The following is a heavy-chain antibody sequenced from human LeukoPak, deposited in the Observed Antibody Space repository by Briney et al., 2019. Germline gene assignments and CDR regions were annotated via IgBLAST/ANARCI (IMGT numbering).Heavy chain of an antibody. CDR2: ISAYNDNT. J-gene: IGHJ4*02. D-gene: IGHD3-22*01. CDR1: VYTFTIYG. CDR3: ARDERNHHDSSGYYTRAGVDY. Sequence: ASVTVSCMASVYTFTIYGISWVRQAPGQGLECVGWISAYNDNTNYAQNPQGRVTMTTDTSTSTAYMELRSVRSDDTAVYYCARDERNHHDSSGYYTRAGVDYWGQGTLVTVSS. V-gene: IGHV1-18*01.